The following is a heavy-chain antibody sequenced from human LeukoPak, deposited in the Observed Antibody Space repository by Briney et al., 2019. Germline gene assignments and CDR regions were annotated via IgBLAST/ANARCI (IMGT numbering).Heavy chain of an antibody. CDR3: ARIATAVTPLDL. V-gene: IGHV1-69*02. D-gene: IGHD4-23*01. CDR2: IIPIVSRS. CDR1: RGTFRSYT. J-gene: IGHJ5*02. Sequence: GASVKVSCKASRGTFRSYTIHWVRQAPGQGLQWMGRIIPIVSRSNTAQNFQGRVTITADKVTNIAYLELSSLTSEDTAVYCARIATAVTPLDLWGQGTLVIVSS.